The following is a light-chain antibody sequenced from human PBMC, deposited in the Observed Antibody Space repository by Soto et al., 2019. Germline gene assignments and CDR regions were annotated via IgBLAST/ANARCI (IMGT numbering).Light chain of an antibody. CDR2: AAS. CDR3: QQYYSYPPTWT. J-gene: IGKJ1*01. CDR1: QGISSY. Sequence: ALPMTPSPSSFSASTGDRVTITCRASQGISSYLAWYQQKPGKAPKLLIYAASTLQSGVPSRFSGSGSGTDFTLTISCLQSEDFATYYCQQYYSYPPTWTFGQGTKVDIK. V-gene: IGKV1-8*01.